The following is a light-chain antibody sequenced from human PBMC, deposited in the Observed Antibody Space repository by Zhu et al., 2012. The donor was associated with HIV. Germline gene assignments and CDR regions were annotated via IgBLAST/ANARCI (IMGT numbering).Light chain of an antibody. CDR2: GAS. CDR1: QSVYNNY. J-gene: IGKJ1*01. Sequence: EIELTQSPGTLSLSPGERATLSCRASQSVYNNYLAWYQQKPGQAPRPVIYGASTRAAGIPDRFSGSGSGTDFTLTISRLEPEDFAVYSCQQFGSSPPTFGQGTKVE. V-gene: IGKV3-20*01. CDR3: QQFGSSPPT.